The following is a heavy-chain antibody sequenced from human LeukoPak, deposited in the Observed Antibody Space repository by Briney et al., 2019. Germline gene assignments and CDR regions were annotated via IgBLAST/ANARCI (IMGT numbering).Heavy chain of an antibody. D-gene: IGHD1-26*01. Sequence: SETLSLTCIVSGGSISSSSNYWGWIRQPPGKGLEWIGYIYHSGSTYYNPSLKSRVTISVDRSKNQFSLKLSSVTAADTAVYYCARSGSYEKPGDYWGQGTLVTVSS. CDR2: IYHSGST. V-gene: IGHV4-39*07. CDR1: GGSISSSSNY. CDR3: ARSGSYEKPGDY. J-gene: IGHJ4*02.